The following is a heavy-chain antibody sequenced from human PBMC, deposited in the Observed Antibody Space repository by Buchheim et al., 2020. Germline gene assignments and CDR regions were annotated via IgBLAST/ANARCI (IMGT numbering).Heavy chain of an antibody. CDR2: IYPGDSDT. J-gene: IGHJ6*02. D-gene: IGHD6-6*01. V-gene: IGHV5-51*01. CDR3: AKHRSSSSNYYYAMDV. Sequence: EVQLVQSGAEVKKSGESLQISCKGSGYSFTSYWIGWVRQMPGKGLEWMGIIYPGDSDTRYSPSFQGQVTISADKSISTASPQWSSLMASDTAIYYCAKHRSSSSNYYYAMDVWGQGTT. CDR1: GYSFTSYW.